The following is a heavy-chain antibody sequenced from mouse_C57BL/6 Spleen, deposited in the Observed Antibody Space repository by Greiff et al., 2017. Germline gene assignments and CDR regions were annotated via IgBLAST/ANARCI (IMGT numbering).Heavy chain of an antibody. J-gene: IGHJ3*01. Sequence: EVKVVESGGGLVKPGGSLKLSCAASGFTFSSYAMSWVRQTPEKRLEWVATISDGGSYTYYPDNVKGRFTISRDNAKNNLYLQMSHLKSEDTAMYYCARDQTLRRSWFAYWGQGTLVTVSA. V-gene: IGHV5-4*01. CDR1: GFTFSSYA. D-gene: IGHD1-1*01. CDR2: ISDGGSYT. CDR3: ARDQTLRRSWFAY.